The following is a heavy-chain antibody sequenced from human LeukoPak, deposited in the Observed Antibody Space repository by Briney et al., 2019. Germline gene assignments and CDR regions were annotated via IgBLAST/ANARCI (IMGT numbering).Heavy chain of an antibody. V-gene: IGHV3-53*01. CDR1: GFTVTSKH. CDR3: ASVSARHGSWWGVGFDP. D-gene: IGHD2-8*02. Sequence: GGSLRLSCAASGFTVTSKHMSWVRQAPGKGLEWVSVIYSSGMTYYADSVKGRFTISRDNSKNTLYLEMNSLICEDTAVDYCASVSARHGSWWGVGFDPWGQGTLITVSS. CDR2: IYSSGMT. J-gene: IGHJ5*02.